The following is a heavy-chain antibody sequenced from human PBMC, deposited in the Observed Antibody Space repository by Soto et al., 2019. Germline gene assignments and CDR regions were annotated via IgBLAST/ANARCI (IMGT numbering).Heavy chain of an antibody. J-gene: IGHJ6*02. CDR3: ARSTAMDYYYYGMDV. D-gene: IGHD5-18*01. CDR2: IIPILGIA. Sequence: ASVKVSCKASGGTFSSYTISWVRQAPGQGLEWMGRIIPILGIANYAQKFQGRVTITADKSTSTAYMELSSLRSEDTAVYYCARSTAMDYYYYGMDVWGQGTTVTVSS. V-gene: IGHV1-69*02. CDR1: GGTFSSYT.